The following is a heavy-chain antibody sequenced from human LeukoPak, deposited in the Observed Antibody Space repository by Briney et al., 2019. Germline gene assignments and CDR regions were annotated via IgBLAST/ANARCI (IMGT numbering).Heavy chain of an antibody. CDR1: GFTFSSYW. V-gene: IGHV3-74*01. Sequence: GGSLRLSCAASGFTFSSYWMHWVRQAPGKGLVWVSRINTDGSSTSYADSVKGRFTISRDNAKNTLYLQMNSLRAEDTAVYYCARGTTVREFDPWGQGTLVTVSS. CDR3: ARGTTVREFDP. J-gene: IGHJ5*02. D-gene: IGHD4-17*01. CDR2: INTDGSST.